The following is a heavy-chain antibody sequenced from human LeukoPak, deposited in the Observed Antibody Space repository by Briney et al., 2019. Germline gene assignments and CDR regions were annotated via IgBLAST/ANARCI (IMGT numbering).Heavy chain of an antibody. CDR2: INHSGST. Sequence: SETLSLTCAVYGGSFSGYYWSWIRQPPGKGLEWIGEINHSGSTSYNPSLKSRVTISVDTSKNQFSLKLSSVTAADTAVYYCARGGEGQQLVRGHFDYWGQGTLVTVSS. CDR3: ARGGEGQQLVRGHFDY. J-gene: IGHJ4*02. D-gene: IGHD6-13*01. CDR1: GGSFSGYY. V-gene: IGHV4-34*01.